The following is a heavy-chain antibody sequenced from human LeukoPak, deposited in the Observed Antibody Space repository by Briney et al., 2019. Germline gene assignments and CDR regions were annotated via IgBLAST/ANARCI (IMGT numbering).Heavy chain of an antibody. J-gene: IGHJ4*02. CDR2: IYYSGST. D-gene: IGHD2-15*01. CDR3: ARDGSMVAAPFDY. CDR1: GGSISSSSYY. V-gene: IGHV4-39*07. Sequence: SETLSLTCTVSGGSISSSSYYCGWVRQPPGEGLEWIGCIYYSGSTYYNPSLKSRVTISVDTSKNQFSLKLSSVTAADTAVYYCARDGSMVAAPFDYWGQGTLVTVSS.